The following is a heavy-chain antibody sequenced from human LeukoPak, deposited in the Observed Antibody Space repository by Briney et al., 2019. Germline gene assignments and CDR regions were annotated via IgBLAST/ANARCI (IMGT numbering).Heavy chain of an antibody. D-gene: IGHD7-27*01. Sequence: GGSLRLSCAVSGVTFSNAWMSWVRQVPGKGLEWVGRIKSKTDGGTTDYAAPVKGRFAISRDDSKTTLYLQMDSLKIEDTALYYCVTDYPLGSWGQGTLVTVSS. CDR1: GVTFSNAW. CDR2: IKSKTDGGTT. J-gene: IGHJ4*02. V-gene: IGHV3-15*01. CDR3: VTDYPLGS.